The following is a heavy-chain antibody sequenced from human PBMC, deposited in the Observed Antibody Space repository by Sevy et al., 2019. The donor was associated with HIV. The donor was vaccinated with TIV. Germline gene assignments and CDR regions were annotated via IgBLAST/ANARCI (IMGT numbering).Heavy chain of an antibody. V-gene: IGHV3-13*01. D-gene: IGHD3-3*01. CDR1: GFTFSSYD. CDR3: ARGRPDFWSGYSSDAFDI. CDR2: IGTAGDT. Sequence: GGSLRLSCAASGFTFSSYDMHWVRQATGKGLEWVSAIGTAGDTYYPGSVKGRFTISRENAKNSLYLQMNSVRAGDTAVYYCARGRPDFWSGYSSDAFDIWGQGTMVTVSS. J-gene: IGHJ3*02.